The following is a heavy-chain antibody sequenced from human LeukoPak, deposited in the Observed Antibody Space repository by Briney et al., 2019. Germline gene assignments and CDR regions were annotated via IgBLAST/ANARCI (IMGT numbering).Heavy chain of an antibody. V-gene: IGHV1-69*05. CDR3: TRSVRDGSIDY. CDR1: GGTFSSYA. Sequence: SVKVSCKASGGTFSSYAISWVRQAPGQGLEWMGGIIPIFGTANYAQKFQGRVTMTRSTSISTAYMELSSLRSEDTAVYYCTRSVRDGSIDYWGQGTLVTVSS. J-gene: IGHJ4*02. CDR2: IIPIFGTA. D-gene: IGHD5-24*01.